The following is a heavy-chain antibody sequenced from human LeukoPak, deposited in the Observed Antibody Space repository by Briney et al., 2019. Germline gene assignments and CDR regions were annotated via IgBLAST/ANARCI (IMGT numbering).Heavy chain of an antibody. CDR3: ARDKEGGSNDH. Sequence: GGSLRLSCAASGFTFNRHRMSWVRQAPGKGLEWVANIKEDGREKKYVDSVKDRFTISRDNTKNSVYLQMSGLRVDDTAIYYCARDKEGGSNDHWGQGTLVTVSS. CDR2: IKEDGREK. CDR1: GFTFNRHR. D-gene: IGHD2-15*01. J-gene: IGHJ4*02. V-gene: IGHV3-7*01.